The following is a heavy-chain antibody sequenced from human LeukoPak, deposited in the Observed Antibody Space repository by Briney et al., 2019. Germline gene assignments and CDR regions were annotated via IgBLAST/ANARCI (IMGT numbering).Heavy chain of an antibody. Sequence: PGGSLRLSCAASGFTFSSYGMHWVRQAPGKGLEWVSAISGSGGSTYYADSVKGRFTISRDNSKNTLYLQMNSLRAEDTAVYYCAKHGYGYVPPDYWGQGTLVTVSS. CDR2: ISGSGGST. D-gene: IGHD5-18*01. J-gene: IGHJ4*02. CDR1: GFTFSSYG. V-gene: IGHV3-23*01. CDR3: AKHGYGYVPPDY.